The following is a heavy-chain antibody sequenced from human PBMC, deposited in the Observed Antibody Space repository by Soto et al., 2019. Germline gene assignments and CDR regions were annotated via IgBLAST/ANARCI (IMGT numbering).Heavy chain of an antibody. CDR1: GGTFSSYA. J-gene: IGHJ6*02. Sequence: ASVKVSCKASGGTFSSYAISWVRQAPGQGLEWMGGIIPIFGTANYAQKFQGRVTITADESTSTAYMELSSLRSEDTAVYYCALMDLPGDYVLRYYYYYGMDVWGQGTTVTVSS. V-gene: IGHV1-69*13. D-gene: IGHD4-17*01. CDR2: IIPIFGTA. CDR3: ALMDLPGDYVLRYYYYYGMDV.